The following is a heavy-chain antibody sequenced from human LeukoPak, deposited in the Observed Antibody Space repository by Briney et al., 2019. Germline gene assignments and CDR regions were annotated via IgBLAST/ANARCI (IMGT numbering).Heavy chain of an antibody. CDR2: ISSSSYI. V-gene: IGHV3-21*01. CDR3: ARDIVVVTANYYYYGMDV. D-gene: IGHD2-21*02. CDR1: GFTFSSYS. J-gene: IGHJ6*02. Sequence: GGSLRLSCAASGFTFSSYSMNWVRQAPGKGLEWVSSISSSSYIYYADSVKGRFTISRDNAKNSLYLQMNSLRAEDTAVYYCARDIVVVTANYYYYGMDVWGQGTTVTVSS.